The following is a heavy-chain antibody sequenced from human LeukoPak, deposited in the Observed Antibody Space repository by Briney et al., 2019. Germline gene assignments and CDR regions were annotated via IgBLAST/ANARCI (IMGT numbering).Heavy chain of an antibody. V-gene: IGHV4-39*01. D-gene: IGHD3-16*02. Sequence: SSETLSLTCTVSGGSISSSSYYWGWIRQPPGKGLEWIGSIYYSGSTYYNPSLKSRVTISVDTSKNQFSLKLSSVTAADTAVYYCARFDWGSYRALDYWGQGTLVTVSS. J-gene: IGHJ4*02. CDR3: ARFDWGSYRALDY. CDR2: IYYSGST. CDR1: GGSISSSSYY.